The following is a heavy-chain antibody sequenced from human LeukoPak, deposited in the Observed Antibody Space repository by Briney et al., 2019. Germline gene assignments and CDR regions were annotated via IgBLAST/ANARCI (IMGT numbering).Heavy chain of an antibody. V-gene: IGHV1-18*01. CDR1: GYTFTSYG. D-gene: IGHD3-22*01. Sequence: ASVKVSCKASGYTFTSYGISWVRQAPGQGLEWMGWISAYNGNTNYAQKLQGRVTMTTDTSTSTAYMELRSLRSDDTAVYYCARDRPAYYYDSSGYRPFDYWGQGTLVTVSS. CDR3: ARDRPAYYYDSSGYRPFDY. CDR2: ISAYNGNT. J-gene: IGHJ4*02.